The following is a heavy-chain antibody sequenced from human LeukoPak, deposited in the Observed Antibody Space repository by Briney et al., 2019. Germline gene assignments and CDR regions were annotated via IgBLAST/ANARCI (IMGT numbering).Heavy chain of an antibody. Sequence: SETLSLTCAVYGGSFSGYYWSWIRQPPGKGLEWIGEINRSGNTNYNSSLKRRVTISVDTSKNQFSLRLSSVTAADTAVYYCARGQVKEQLLPRTGSRYYYYYMDVWGRGTTVTVSS. D-gene: IGHD6-13*01. V-gene: IGHV4-34*01. CDR1: GGSFSGYY. J-gene: IGHJ6*03. CDR3: ARGQVKEQLLPRTGSRYYYYYMDV. CDR2: INRSGNT.